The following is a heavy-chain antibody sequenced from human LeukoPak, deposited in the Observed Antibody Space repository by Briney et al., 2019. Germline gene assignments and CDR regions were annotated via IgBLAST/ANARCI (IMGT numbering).Heavy chain of an antibody. CDR3: ARVTIVVAGFFDY. D-gene: IGHD3-22*01. Sequence: GGSLRLSCAASGFTFSSYWMSWVRQAPGKGLEWVANIKQDGSEKYYVDSVKGRFTISRDNAKNSLYLQMNSLRAEDTAVYYCARVTIVVAGFFDYWGQGTLVTVSS. CDR1: GFTFSSYW. CDR2: IKQDGSEK. J-gene: IGHJ4*02. V-gene: IGHV3-7*01.